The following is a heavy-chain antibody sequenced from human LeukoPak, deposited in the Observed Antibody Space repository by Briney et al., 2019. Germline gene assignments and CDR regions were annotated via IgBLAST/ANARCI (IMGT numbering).Heavy chain of an antibody. D-gene: IGHD3-22*01. Sequence: GGSLRLSCAASGFTFSRYWMSWVRQAPGKGLEWVANIKQEGSEKYYVDSVKGRFTISRDNAKNSLYLQMNSLRAEDTAVYYCARDRYSYDSSARYFDYWGQGTLVTVSS. CDR2: IKQEGSEK. J-gene: IGHJ4*02. V-gene: IGHV3-7*01. CDR1: GFTFSRYW. CDR3: ARDRYSYDSSARYFDY.